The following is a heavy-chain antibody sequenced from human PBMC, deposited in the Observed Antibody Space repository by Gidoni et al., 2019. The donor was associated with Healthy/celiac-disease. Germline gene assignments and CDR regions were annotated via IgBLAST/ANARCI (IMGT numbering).Heavy chain of an antibody. D-gene: IGHD4-4*01. CDR3: ARAGYSNYRLKYYHYGMDV. Sequence: QVQLQESGPGLVKPSETLSLTCTVSGGSISSYSWSWIRPPPGKGLEWIGYIYYSGSTNYNPSLKSRVTISVDTSKNQFSLKLSSVTAADTAVYYCARAGYSNYRLKYYHYGMDVWGQGTTVTVSS. V-gene: IGHV4-59*01. J-gene: IGHJ6*02. CDR1: GGSISSYS. CDR2: IYYSGST.